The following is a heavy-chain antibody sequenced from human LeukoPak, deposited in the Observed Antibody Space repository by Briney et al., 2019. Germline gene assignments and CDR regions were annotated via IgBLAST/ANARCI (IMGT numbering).Heavy chain of an antibody. J-gene: IGHJ4*02. CDR1: GGSVSSGSYY. V-gene: IGHV4-61*01. Sequence: SETLSLTCTVSGGSVSSGSYYWSWLRQPPGKGLEWIGYIFYSGSTNYNPSLKSRVTISVDTSKNQFSLKLSSVTAADTAVYYCARESYSSSWYDDYWGQGTLVTVSS. CDR2: IFYSGST. D-gene: IGHD6-13*01. CDR3: ARESYSSSWYDDY.